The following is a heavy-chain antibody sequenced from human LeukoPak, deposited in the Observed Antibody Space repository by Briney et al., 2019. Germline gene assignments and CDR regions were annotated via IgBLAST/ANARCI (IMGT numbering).Heavy chain of an antibody. CDR2: ISYDGSNK. J-gene: IGHJ4*02. CDR3: ARDGARYCFDY. D-gene: IGHD1-26*01. CDR1: GFTFSSYA. Sequence: GGSLRLSCAASGFTFSSYAMHWVRQAPGKGLEWVAVISYDGSNKYYADSVKGRFTISRDNSKNTLYLQMNSLRAEDTAVYYCARDGARYCFDYWGQGTLVTVSS. V-gene: IGHV3-30-3*01.